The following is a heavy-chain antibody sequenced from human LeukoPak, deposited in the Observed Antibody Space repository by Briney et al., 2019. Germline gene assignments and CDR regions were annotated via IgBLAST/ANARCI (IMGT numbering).Heavy chain of an antibody. CDR3: ARGGYDSSGYYSKSAYFDY. CDR1: GYTFTSYY. V-gene: IGHV1-46*01. J-gene: IGHJ4*02. Sequence: GSSVTVSCKASGYTFTSYYMHWVRQPPGQGLDGMGIINPSGGSTSYEEKFQGRVTMTRDTSTSTVYMELSSLRSEDTAVYYCARGGYDSSGYYSKSAYFDYWGQGTLVTVSS. D-gene: IGHD3-22*01. CDR2: INPSGGST.